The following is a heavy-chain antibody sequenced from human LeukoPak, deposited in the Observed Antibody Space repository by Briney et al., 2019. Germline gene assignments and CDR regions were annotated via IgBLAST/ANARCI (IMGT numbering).Heavy chain of an antibody. CDR2: IIPIFGTA. CDR3: ARVGIAAAGTFWFDP. D-gene: IGHD6-13*01. J-gene: IGHJ5*02. CDR1: GGTFSSYA. Sequence: SVKVSCKASGGTFSSYAISWVRQAPGQGLERMGGIIPIFGTANYAQKFQGRVTITADESTSTAYMELSSLRSEDTAVYYCARVGIAAAGTFWFDPWGQGTLVTVSS. V-gene: IGHV1-69*13.